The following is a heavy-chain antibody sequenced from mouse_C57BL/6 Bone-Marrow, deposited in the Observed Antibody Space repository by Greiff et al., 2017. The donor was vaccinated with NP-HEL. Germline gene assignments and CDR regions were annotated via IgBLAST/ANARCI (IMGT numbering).Heavy chain of an antibody. CDR1: GFNIKDDY. Sequence: VQLQQSGAELVRPGASVKLSCTASGFNIKDDYMHWVKQRPEQGLEWIGWIDPENGDTEYASKFQGKATITADTSSNTAYLQLSSLTSEDTAVYYCTTSMIYCNYVGFAYWGQGTLVTVSA. J-gene: IGHJ3*01. CDR3: TTSMIYCNYVGFAY. D-gene: IGHD2-1*01. V-gene: IGHV14-4*01. CDR2: IDPENGDT.